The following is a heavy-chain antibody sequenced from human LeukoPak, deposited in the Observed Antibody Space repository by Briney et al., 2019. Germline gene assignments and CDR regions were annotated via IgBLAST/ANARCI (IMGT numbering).Heavy chain of an antibody. CDR3: TTDGEVPAPLVY. D-gene: IGHD2-2*01. V-gene: IGHV3-15*01. Sequence: GGSLRLSCAASGFTFSNAWMSWVRQAPGKGLEWGGRIKSKTDGGTTDYAAPVKGRFTISRDDSKNTLYLQMNSLKTEDTAVYYCTTDGEVPAPLVYWGQGTLVTVSS. J-gene: IGHJ4*02. CDR1: GFTFSNAW. CDR2: IKSKTDGGTT.